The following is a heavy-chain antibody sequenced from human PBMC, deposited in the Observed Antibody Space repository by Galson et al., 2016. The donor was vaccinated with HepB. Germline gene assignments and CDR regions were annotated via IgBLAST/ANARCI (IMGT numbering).Heavy chain of an antibody. CDR2: IHTDGISP. CDR1: GFTFTSNY. CDR3: GRGAYFGMDV. V-gene: IGHV3-74*01. Sequence: SLRLSCAASGFTFTSNYMHWVRQAPGKGLVWVSGIHTDGISPIYADSVKGRFPNTRDNTKYTLYLQMNSLRAEDSAVYYCGRGAYFGMDVWGQGTAVTVSS. J-gene: IGHJ6*02.